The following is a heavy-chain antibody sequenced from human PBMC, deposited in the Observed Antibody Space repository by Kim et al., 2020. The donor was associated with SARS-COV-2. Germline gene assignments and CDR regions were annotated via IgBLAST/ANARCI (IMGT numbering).Heavy chain of an antibody. CDR2: ISISGSTI. CDR3: AREVRGVTIIVVVKVYCYYVMDV. Sequence: GGSLRLSCAASGFTFSSYEMNWVRQAPGKGLEWVSYISISGSTIYYADSVKGRFTISRDNAKNSLYLQMNSLRAEDTAVYYCAREVRGVTIIVVVKVYCYYVMDVWGQGTTVTVSS. CDR1: GFTFSSYE. J-gene: IGHJ6*02. D-gene: IGHD3-22*01. V-gene: IGHV3-48*03.